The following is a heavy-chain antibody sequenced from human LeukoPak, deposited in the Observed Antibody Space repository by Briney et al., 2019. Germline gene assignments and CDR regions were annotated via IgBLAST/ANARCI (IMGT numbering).Heavy chain of an antibody. V-gene: IGHV4-34*01. CDR3: ARDPSGYYVRWFDP. D-gene: IGHD3-3*01. J-gene: IGHJ5*02. CDR1: GGSFSGYY. Sequence: PSETLPLTCAVYGGSFSGYYWSWIRQPPGKGLEWIGEINHSGSTNYNPSLKSRVTISVDTSKNQFSLKLSSVTAADTAVYYCARDPSGYYVRWFDPWGQGTLVTVSS. CDR2: INHSGST.